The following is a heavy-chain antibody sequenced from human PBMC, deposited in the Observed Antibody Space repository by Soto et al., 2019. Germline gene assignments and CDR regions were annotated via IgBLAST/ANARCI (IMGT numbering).Heavy chain of an antibody. D-gene: IGHD6-19*01. V-gene: IGHV1-46*02. CDR3: ASASNTVAAFRGAFDI. CDR1: GHSFNNYY. CDR2: VNPSGTST. Sequence: ASVKVSCKASGHSFNNYYMHWVRQAPGQGPEWMGIVNPSGTSTSYTHNFQGRVAMTRDMSTSTVYMELSGLTSEDTAVYYCASASNTVAAFRGAFDIWGQGPMVTVSS. J-gene: IGHJ3*02.